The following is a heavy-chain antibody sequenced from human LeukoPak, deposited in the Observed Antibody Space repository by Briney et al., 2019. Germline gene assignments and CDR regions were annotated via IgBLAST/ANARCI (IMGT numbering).Heavy chain of an antibody. V-gene: IGHV4-61*01. CDR3: AASSGWLEYYFDY. J-gene: IGHJ4*02. D-gene: IGHD6-19*01. CDR1: GGSVSSGSYY. CDR2: IYYSGST. Sequence: PSETLSLTCTVSGGSVSSGSYYWSWLRQPPGKGLEWIGYIYYSGSTNYNPSLKSRVTISVDTSKNQFSLKLSSVTAADTAVYYCAASSGWLEYYFDYWGQGTLVTVSS.